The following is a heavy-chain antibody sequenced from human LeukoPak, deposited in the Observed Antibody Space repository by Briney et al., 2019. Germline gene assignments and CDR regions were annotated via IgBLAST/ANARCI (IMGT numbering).Heavy chain of an antibody. V-gene: IGHV1-69*04. CDR1: GGTFSSYA. J-gene: IGHJ4*02. CDR3: AREGYCSSTSCRKGAFFDY. CDR2: IIPILGIA. Sequence: ASVKVSCKASGGTFSSYAISWVRQAPGQGLEWMGRIIPILGIANYAQKFQGRVTITADKSTSTAYMELSSLRSEDTAVYYCAREGYCSSTSCRKGAFFDYWGQGTLVTVSS. D-gene: IGHD2-2*01.